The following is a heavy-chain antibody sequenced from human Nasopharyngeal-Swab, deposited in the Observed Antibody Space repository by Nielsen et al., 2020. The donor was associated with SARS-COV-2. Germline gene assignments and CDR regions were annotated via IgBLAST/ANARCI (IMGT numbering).Heavy chain of an antibody. Sequence: GESLKISCAASGFSFSTYAMTWVRQAPGKGLEWVSAISGTGGSTFYADSVKGRFTISRDNAKNTLFLQMNSLRAEDTAVYFCARGYSGTYRIDYWGQGTLVTVSS. CDR3: ARGYSGTYRIDY. CDR2: ISGTGGST. CDR1: GFSFSTYA. J-gene: IGHJ4*02. D-gene: IGHD1-26*01. V-gene: IGHV3-23*01.